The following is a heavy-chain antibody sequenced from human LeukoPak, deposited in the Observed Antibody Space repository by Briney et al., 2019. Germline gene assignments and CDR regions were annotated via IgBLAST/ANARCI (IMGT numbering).Heavy chain of an antibody. V-gene: IGHV3-66*01. CDR2: IYSGGST. Sequence: PGGSLRLSCAASGFTASSNYMSWVRQAPGKGLEWVSVIYSGGSTYYADSVKGRFTISRDNSKNTLYLQMNSLRAEDTAVYYCARDRWLVSNYYYYGMDVWGQGTTVTVSS. J-gene: IGHJ6*02. CDR1: GFTASSNY. CDR3: ARDRWLVSNYYYYGMDV. D-gene: IGHD6-19*01.